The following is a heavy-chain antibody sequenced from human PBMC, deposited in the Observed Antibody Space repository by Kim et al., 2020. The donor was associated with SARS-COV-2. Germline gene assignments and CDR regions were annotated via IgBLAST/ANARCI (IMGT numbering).Heavy chain of an antibody. J-gene: IGHJ5*02. V-gene: IGHV4-59*13. D-gene: IGHD2-15*01. Sequence: SETLSLTCTVSGGSISSYYWSWIRQPPGKGLEWIGYIYYSGSTNYNPSPKSRVTISVDTSKNQFSLKLSSVPAADTAVYYCARGTTPNWFDPWGQGTPVT. CDR1: GGSISSYY. CDR2: IYYSGST. CDR3: ARGTTPNWFDP.